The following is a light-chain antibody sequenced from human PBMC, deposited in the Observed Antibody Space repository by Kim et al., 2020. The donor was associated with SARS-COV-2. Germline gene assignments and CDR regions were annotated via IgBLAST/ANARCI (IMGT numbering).Light chain of an antibody. Sequence: DIVMTQSPASLAVSLGERATINCKSSQSVLYSSNNKNYLAWYQQKPGQPPKLLIYWASTRESGVPDRFSGNGSGTDFTLTISSLQAEDVAVYSCQQYFSTPYTFGQGTKLEIK. CDR1: QSVLYSSNNKNY. CDR3: QQYFSTPYT. V-gene: IGKV4-1*01. CDR2: WAS. J-gene: IGKJ2*01.